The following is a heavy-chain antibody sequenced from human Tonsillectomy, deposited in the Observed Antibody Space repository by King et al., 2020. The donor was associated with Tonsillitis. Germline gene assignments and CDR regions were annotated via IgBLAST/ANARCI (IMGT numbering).Heavy chain of an antibody. CDR1: GVSVGSGSYY. V-gene: IGHV4-61*01. D-gene: IGHD3-10*01. Sequence: VQLVESGPGLVKPSETLSLTCTVSGVSVGSGSYYWSWIRQPPGKGLEWIGYISYSGSTIYNPSLKSRVTISLDTSKNQFSLKLTSVTAADTAVFYCARVRIDSGSGYGMDVWGQGTTVIVSS. CDR2: ISYSGST. J-gene: IGHJ6*02. CDR3: ARVRIDSGSGYGMDV.